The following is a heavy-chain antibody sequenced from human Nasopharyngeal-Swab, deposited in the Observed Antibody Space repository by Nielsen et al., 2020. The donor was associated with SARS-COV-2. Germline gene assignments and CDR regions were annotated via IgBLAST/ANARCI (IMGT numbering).Heavy chain of an antibody. Sequence: GESLKISCAASGFTFSSYWIHWVRQAPGKGLVWVSRLYTDGITANYADSVKGRFTISRDNANNTVYLQMNSLRAEDTAVYYCTRGCGSDCHGIDYWGRGTLVTVSS. D-gene: IGHD2-21*02. CDR3: TRGCGSDCHGIDY. CDR2: LYTDGITA. J-gene: IGHJ4*02. V-gene: IGHV3-74*01. CDR1: GFTFSSYW.